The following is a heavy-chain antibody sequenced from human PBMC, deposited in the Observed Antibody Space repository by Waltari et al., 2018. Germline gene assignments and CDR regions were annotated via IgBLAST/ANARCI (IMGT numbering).Heavy chain of an antibody. V-gene: IGHV1-46*01. CDR3: ARDRKGGGIAVAGTFDY. Sequence: QVQLVQSGAEVKKPGASVKVSCKASGYTFTSYYMHWVRQAPGQGLEWMGIINPSGGSASYAQKCQGRVTMTRATSTVTVYMELSSLRSEDTAVYYCARDRKGGGIAVAGTFDYWGQGTLVTVSS. D-gene: IGHD6-19*01. J-gene: IGHJ4*02. CDR1: GYTFTSYY. CDR2: INPSGGSA.